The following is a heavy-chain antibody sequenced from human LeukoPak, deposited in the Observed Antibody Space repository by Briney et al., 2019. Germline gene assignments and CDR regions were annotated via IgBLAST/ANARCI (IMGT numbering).Heavy chain of an antibody. Sequence: SETLSLTCTVSGGSISSYYWSWIRQPAGKGLEWIGRIYTSGSTNYNPSLKSRVTMSVDTSKNQFSLKLSSVTAADTALYYCAREMVYYDSSPLPGAFDIWGQGTMVTVSS. V-gene: IGHV4-4*07. CDR2: IYTSGST. CDR1: GGSISSYY. D-gene: IGHD3-22*01. J-gene: IGHJ3*02. CDR3: AREMVYYDSSPLPGAFDI.